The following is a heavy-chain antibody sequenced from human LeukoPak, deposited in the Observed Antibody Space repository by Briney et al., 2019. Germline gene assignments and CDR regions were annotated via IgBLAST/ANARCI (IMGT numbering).Heavy chain of an antibody. V-gene: IGHV4-34*01. Sequence: SETLSLTCAVYGGSFSGYYRSWIRQPPGKGLEWIGEINHSGSTNYNPSLKSRVTISVDTSKNQFSLKLSSVTAADTAVYYCARELRSGLSYRRSRFDYWGQGTLVTVSS. D-gene: IGHD2-15*01. CDR2: INHSGST. CDR1: GGSFSGYY. CDR3: ARELRSGLSYRRSRFDY. J-gene: IGHJ4*02.